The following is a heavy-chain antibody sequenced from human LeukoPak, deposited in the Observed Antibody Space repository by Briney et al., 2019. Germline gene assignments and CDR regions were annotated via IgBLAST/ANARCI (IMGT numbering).Heavy chain of an antibody. CDR1: GVSISSSGYY. J-gene: IGHJ4*02. Sequence: SETLSLTCTVSGVSISSSGYYWGWIRQPPGKGLEYVGSIYYSGSTYYSSSLKSRVTISLDTSKNKFSLKLSSVTAADTAAYYCARLDHSSGWYPAYFDYWGQGTLVTVSS. CDR3: ARLDHSSGWYPAYFDY. CDR2: IYYSGST. D-gene: IGHD6-19*01. V-gene: IGHV4-39*01.